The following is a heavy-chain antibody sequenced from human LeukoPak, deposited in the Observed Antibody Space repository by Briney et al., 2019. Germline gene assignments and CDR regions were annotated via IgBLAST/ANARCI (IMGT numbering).Heavy chain of an antibody. CDR2: ISTRGSSR. D-gene: IGHD1-26*01. J-gene: IGHJ4*02. Sequence: GGSLRLSCVASGFTSRSYGMNWVRQAPGKGLEWVSYISTRGSSRSYADSVKGRFTISRDNAKNSLYLQMHSLRADDTAVYYCARDSTGSYFRLGYWGQGTLVTVSS. CDR1: GFTSRSYG. CDR3: ARDSTGSYFRLGY. V-gene: IGHV3-48*04.